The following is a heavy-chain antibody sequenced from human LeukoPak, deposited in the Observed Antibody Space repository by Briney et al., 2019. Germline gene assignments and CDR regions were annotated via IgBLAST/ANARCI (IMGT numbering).Heavy chain of an antibody. CDR3: ARAATAFDI. V-gene: IGHV1-69*04. CDR1: GYTFTDHY. Sequence: ASVKVSCEASGYTFTDHYIHWVRQAPGQGLEWMGRIIPILGIANYAQKFQGRVTITADKSTSTAYMELSSLRSEDTAVYYCARAATAFDIWGQGTMVTVSS. CDR2: IIPILGIA. J-gene: IGHJ3*02. D-gene: IGHD2-15*01.